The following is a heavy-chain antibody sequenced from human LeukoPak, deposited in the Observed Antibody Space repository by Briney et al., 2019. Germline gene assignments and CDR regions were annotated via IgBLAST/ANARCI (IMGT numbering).Heavy chain of an antibody. CDR2: MYHSGST. CDR3: ARDRGGSYYVLGY. D-gene: IGHD1-26*01. Sequence: SETLSLTCTVSGYSISSGYYWGWIRQPPGKELEWVGSMYHSGSTYSNPSIKSRVTISVDTSKNQFSLKLSSVTAADTAVYYCARDRGGSYYVLGYWGQGTLVTVSS. J-gene: IGHJ4*02. CDR1: GYSISSGYY. V-gene: IGHV4-38-2*02.